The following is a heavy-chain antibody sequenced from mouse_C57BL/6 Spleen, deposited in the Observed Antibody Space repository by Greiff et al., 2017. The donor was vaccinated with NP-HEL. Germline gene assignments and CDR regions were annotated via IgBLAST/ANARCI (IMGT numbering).Heavy chain of an antibody. D-gene: IGHD2-4*01. CDR3: ARCDYDAWFAY. CDR1: GYSFTGYF. CDR2: INPYNGDT. Sequence: VQLQQSGPELVKPGDSVKISCKASGYSFTGYFMNWVMQSHGKSLEWIGRINPYNGDTFYNQKFKGKATLTVDKSSRTAHMELRSLTSEDSAVYYCARCDYDAWFAYWGQGTLVTVSA. V-gene: IGHV1-20*01. J-gene: IGHJ3*01.